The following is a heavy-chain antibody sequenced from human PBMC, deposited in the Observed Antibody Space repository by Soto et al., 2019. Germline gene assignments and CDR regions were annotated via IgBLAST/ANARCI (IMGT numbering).Heavy chain of an antibody. CDR3: AKGGRGITFGEVIAPFDY. CDR2: ISGSGGST. CDR1: GFTFSSYA. J-gene: IGHJ4*02. Sequence: PGGSLRLFCAASGFTFSSYAMSWVRQAPGKGLEWVSAISGSGGSTYYADSVKGRFTISRDNSKNTLYLQMNSLRAEDTAVYYCAKGGRGITFGEVIAPFDYWGQGTLVTVSS. D-gene: IGHD3-16*02. V-gene: IGHV3-23*01.